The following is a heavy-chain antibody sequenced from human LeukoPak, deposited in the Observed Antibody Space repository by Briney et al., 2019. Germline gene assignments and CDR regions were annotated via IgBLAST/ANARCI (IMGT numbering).Heavy chain of an antibody. CDR3: ARTDISKYSGYGY. D-gene: IGHD5-12*01. CDR2: INPSGGST. V-gene: IGHV1-46*01. Sequence: ASVTVACMASGYTFTSYYMHWVRQAPGQGLEWMGIINPSGGSTSYAQKFQGRVTMTRDMSTSTVYMELSSLRSEDTAVYYCARTDISKYSGYGYWGQGTLVTVSS. CDR1: GYTFTSYY. J-gene: IGHJ4*02.